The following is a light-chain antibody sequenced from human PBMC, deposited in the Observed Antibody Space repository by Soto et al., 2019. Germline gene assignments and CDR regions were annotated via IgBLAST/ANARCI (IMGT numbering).Light chain of an antibody. J-gene: IGKJ1*01. Sequence: EIVLTQSPGTLSLSPGERATLSCRASQSVSSNYLAWYQQTPGQAPRLLIYGASSRATGIPDRFSGSGSGKDFSLTISRLEPEDFAVYYCQQYGSSPTFGQGTKVEIK. V-gene: IGKV3-20*01. CDR2: GAS. CDR3: QQYGSSPT. CDR1: QSVSSNY.